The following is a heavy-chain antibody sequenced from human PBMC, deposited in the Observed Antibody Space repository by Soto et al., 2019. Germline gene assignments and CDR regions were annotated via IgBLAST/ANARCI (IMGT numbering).Heavy chain of an antibody. V-gene: IGHV4-59*01. CDR2: IYYSGST. D-gene: IGHD6-13*01. Sequence: SETLSLTCTVSGGSISSYYWSWIRQPPGKGLEWIGYIYYSGSTNYNPSLKSRVTISVDTSKNQFSLKLSSVTAADTAVYYCAREAAAGTAFDYWGQGTLVTVSS. J-gene: IGHJ4*02. CDR3: AREAAAGTAFDY. CDR1: GGSISSYY.